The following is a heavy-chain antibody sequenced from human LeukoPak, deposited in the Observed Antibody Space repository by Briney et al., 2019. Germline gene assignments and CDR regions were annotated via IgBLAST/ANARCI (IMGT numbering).Heavy chain of an antibody. J-gene: IGHJ3*02. Sequence: SETLSLTCTVSGGSISSYYWSWIRQPAGKGLEWIGRIYTSGSTNYNPSLKSRVTISVDRSKNQFSLKLSSVTAADTAVYYCAGRDSSGFFDIWGQGTMVTVSS. CDR1: GGSISSYY. D-gene: IGHD3-22*01. CDR2: IYTSGST. V-gene: IGHV4-4*07. CDR3: AGRDSSGFFDI.